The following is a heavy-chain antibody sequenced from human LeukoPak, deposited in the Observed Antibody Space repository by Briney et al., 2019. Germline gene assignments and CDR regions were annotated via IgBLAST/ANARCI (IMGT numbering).Heavy chain of an antibody. V-gene: IGHV3-7*03. D-gene: IGHD6-19*01. CDR3: ARYNSAWKTDDY. CDR2: IKQDGSDK. J-gene: IGHJ4*02. CDR1: GFTFNSYW. Sequence: PGGSLRLSCAASGFTFNSYWMTWVRQAPGKGLKWVADIKQDGSDKYYAGSVKGRFTISRDNTKNSLYLQMNSLRAEDTAVYFCARYNSAWKTDDYWGQGTLVTVSS.